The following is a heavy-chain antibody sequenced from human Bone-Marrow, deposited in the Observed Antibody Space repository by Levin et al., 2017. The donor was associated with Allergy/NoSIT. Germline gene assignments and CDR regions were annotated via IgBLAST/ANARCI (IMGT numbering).Heavy chain of an antibody. D-gene: IGHD3-3*02. CDR2: IKTDGSDK. CDR3: ATGIRSSQDFEF. J-gene: IGHJ4*02. Sequence: GESLKISCTASGFSFYSYWMSWVRQAPGKGLEWVANIKTDGSDKHYMDSVKGRFSISRDNAQRSLYLYMNTLRAEDTAVYCCATGIRSSQDFEFWGQGTLVTVSS. CDR1: GFSFYSYW. V-gene: IGHV3-7*01.